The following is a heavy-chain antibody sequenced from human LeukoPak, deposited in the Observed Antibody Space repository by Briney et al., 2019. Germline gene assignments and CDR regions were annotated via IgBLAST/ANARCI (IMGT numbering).Heavy chain of an antibody. J-gene: IGHJ4*02. CDR3: ARDLMTSPAPGY. V-gene: IGHV1-69*05. D-gene: IGHD4-11*01. Sequence: SVKVSCKASGGTFSSSAISWVRQAPGQGLEWMGRIIPIFGTANYAQKFQGRVTITTDESTSTAYMELSSLRSEDTAVYYCARDLMTSPAPGYWGQGTLVTASS. CDR2: IIPIFGTA. CDR1: GGTFSSSA.